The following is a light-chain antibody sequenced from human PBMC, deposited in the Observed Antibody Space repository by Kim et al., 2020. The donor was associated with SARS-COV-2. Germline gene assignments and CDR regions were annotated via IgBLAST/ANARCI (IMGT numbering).Light chain of an antibody. Sequence: VHWYQQLPGTAPKLLIYENDNRPSGVPPRFSASKSDTSASLAITGLQPEDEADYHCQSYDSSLSSWVFGGGTQLTVL. CDR3: QSYDSSLSSWV. J-gene: IGLJ3*02. CDR2: END. V-gene: IGLV1-40*01.